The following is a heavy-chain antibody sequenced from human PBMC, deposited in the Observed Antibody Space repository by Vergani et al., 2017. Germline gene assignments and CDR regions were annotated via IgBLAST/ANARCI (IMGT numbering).Heavy chain of an antibody. CDR1: GFTFDDYA. CDR3: AKDSGYDLRAFDI. Sequence: EVQLVESGGGLVQPGRSLRLSCAASGFTFDDYAMHWVRQAPGKGLEWVSGISWNSGSIGYADSVKGRFTIYRDNAKNSLYLQMNSLRAEDTALYYCAKDSGYDLRAFDIWGQGTMVTVSS. J-gene: IGHJ3*02. V-gene: IGHV3-9*01. D-gene: IGHD5-12*01. CDR2: ISWNSGSI.